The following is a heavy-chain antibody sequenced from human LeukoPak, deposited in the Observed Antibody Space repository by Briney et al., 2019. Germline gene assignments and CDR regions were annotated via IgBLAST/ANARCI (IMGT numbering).Heavy chain of an antibody. CDR3: ARGLVPIFGVGYFGY. CDR1: GYTFTSYG. J-gene: IGHJ4*02. D-gene: IGHD3-3*01. Sequence: ASVKVSCKASGYTFTSYGISWVRQAPGQGLEWMGWISAYNGNTNYAQKLQGRVTMTTDTSTSTAYMELRSLRSDDTAVYYCARGLVPIFGVGYFGYWGQGTLVTVSS. V-gene: IGHV1-18*01. CDR2: ISAYNGNT.